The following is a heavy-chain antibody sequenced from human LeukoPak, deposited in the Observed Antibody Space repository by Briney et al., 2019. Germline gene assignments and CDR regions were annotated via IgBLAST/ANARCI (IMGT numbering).Heavy chain of an antibody. CDR2: ISGSGGST. J-gene: IGHJ4*02. D-gene: IGHD2-2*01. CDR1: GFTFSSYA. V-gene: IGHV3-23*01. Sequence: GGSLRLSCAASGFTFSSYAMSWVRQAPGKGLEWVSAISGSGGSTYYADSVKGRFTISRDNSKSTLYLQMNSLRAEDTAVYYCAKMVGRYCSSTSCSKNYFDYWGQGTLVTVSS. CDR3: AKMVGRYCSSTSCSKNYFDY.